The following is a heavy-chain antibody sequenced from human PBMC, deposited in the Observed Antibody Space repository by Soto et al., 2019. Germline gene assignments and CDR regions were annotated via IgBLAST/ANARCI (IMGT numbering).Heavy chain of an antibody. CDR2: IRSKANSYAT. CDR1: GFTFSGSA. CDR3: TRRLPKPTMVRGNSAFDI. Sequence: GGSLRLSCAASGFTFSGSAMHWVRQASGKGLEWVGRIRSKANSYATAYAASVKGRFTISRDDSKNTAYLQMNSLKTEDTAVYYCTRRLPKPTMVRGNSAFDIWGQGTMVTVSS. D-gene: IGHD3-10*01. V-gene: IGHV3-73*01. J-gene: IGHJ3*02.